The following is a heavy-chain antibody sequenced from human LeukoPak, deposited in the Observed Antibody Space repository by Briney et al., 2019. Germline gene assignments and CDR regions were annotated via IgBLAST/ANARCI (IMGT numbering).Heavy chain of an antibody. CDR2: ITSKAYGGTT. Sequence: PGRSLRLSCATSGFNFEDYAINWVRQAPGGGLEWLGRITSKAYGGTTDLAASVQGRFPPSRDESKPSAYLQMNRLKIEDTGVYYCTREVERGASSWGGHPWGQGPLVTVSS. CDR1: GFNFEDYA. D-gene: IGHD1-26*01. V-gene: IGHV3-49*04. CDR3: TREVERGASSWGGHP. J-gene: IGHJ5*02.